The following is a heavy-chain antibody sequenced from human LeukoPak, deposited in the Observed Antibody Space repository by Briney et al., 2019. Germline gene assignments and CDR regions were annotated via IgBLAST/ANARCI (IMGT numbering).Heavy chain of an antibody. J-gene: IGHJ1*01. V-gene: IGHV3-74*01. Sequence: GGSLRLSCAASGFTLSSYWMHWVRQAPGKGLVWVSRINSDGRSTSYADSVKGRFTISRDNAENTLYLQMNSLRAEDTAVYYCVRGGSTHFQHWGQGTLVTVSS. CDR2: INSDGRST. CDR3: VRGGSTHFQH. CDR1: GFTLSSYW. D-gene: IGHD3-16*01.